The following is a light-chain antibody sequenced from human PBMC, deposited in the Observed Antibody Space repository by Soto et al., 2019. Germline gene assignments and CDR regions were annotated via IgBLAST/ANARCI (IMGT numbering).Light chain of an antibody. CDR2: DVS. V-gene: IGLV2-11*01. J-gene: IGLJ2*01. Sequence: QSALTQPRSVSGSPGHSVTISCTGTSSDVSGYNYVSWYQQHPGKAPKLMIYDVSKRPSGVPDRFSGSKSGNTASLTISGLQAEDEADYYCCSYAGSFVVFGGGTKLTVL. CDR3: CSYAGSFVV. CDR1: SSDVSGYNY.